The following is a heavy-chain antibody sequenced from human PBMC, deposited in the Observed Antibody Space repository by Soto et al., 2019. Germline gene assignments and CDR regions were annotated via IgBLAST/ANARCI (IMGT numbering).Heavy chain of an antibody. Sequence: GASVKVSCKASGYTFTGYYMHWVRQAPGQGLEWMGWINPNSGGTNYAQKFQGWVTMTRDTSISTAYMELSRLRSDDTAVYYCARARGYDILTGYYGLDYWGQGTLVTVSS. CDR2: INPNSGGT. J-gene: IGHJ4*02. D-gene: IGHD3-9*01. V-gene: IGHV1-2*04. CDR1: GYTFTGYY. CDR3: ARARGYDILTGYYGLDY.